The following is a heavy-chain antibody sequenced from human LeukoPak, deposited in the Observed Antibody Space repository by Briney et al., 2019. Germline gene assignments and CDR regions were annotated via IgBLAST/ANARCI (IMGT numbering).Heavy chain of an antibody. CDR1: GGSISSYY. CDR2: IYTSGST. J-gene: IGHJ3*02. V-gene: IGHV4-4*07. D-gene: IGHD3-3*01. CDR3: ARFFPQSAAFDI. Sequence: SETLSLTCTVSGGSISSYYWSWIRQPAGKGLEWIGRIYTSGSTNYNPSLKGRVTMSVDTSKNQFSLKLSSVTAADTAVYYCARFFPQSAAFDIWGQGTMVTVSS.